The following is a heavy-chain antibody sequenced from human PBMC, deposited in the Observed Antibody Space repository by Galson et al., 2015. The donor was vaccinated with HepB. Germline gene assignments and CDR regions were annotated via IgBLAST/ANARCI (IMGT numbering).Heavy chain of an antibody. CDR3: AREGKQLWLLLSGAPDY. CDR1: GFTFSSYS. D-gene: IGHD5-18*01. Sequence: SLRLSCAASGFTFSSYSMNWVRQAPGKGLEWVSYISSSSSTIYYADSVKGRFTISRDNAKNSLYLQMNSLRDEDTAVYYCAREGKQLWLLLSGAPDYWGQGTLVTVSS. CDR2: ISSSSSTI. J-gene: IGHJ4*02. V-gene: IGHV3-48*02.